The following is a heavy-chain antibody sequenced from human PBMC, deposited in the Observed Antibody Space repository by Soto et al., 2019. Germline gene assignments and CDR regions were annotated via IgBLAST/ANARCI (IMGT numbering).Heavy chain of an antibody. CDR3: ARHVITMVRGVIHMNNWFDP. D-gene: IGHD3-10*01. J-gene: IGHJ5*02. Sequence: WVRQASGKGLEWIGSIYYSGSTYYNPSLKSRVTISVDTSKNQFSLKLSSVTAADTAVYYCARHVITMVRGVIHMNNWFDPWGQGTLVTVSS. CDR2: IYYSGST. V-gene: IGHV4-39*01.